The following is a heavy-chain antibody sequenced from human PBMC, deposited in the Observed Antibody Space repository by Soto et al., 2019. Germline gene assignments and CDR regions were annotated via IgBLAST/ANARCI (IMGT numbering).Heavy chain of an antibody. J-gene: IGHJ6*02. D-gene: IGHD1-26*01. CDR2: ISSSSSTI. V-gene: IGHV3-48*02. CDR3: ARDRAGDQYGLDV. Sequence: GGSLRISCAASGFTFSSYSMNWVRQAPGKGLEWVSYISSSSSTIYYVDSVKGRFTISRDNAKNSLYLQMNSLRDEDTAVYYWARDRAGDQYGLDVWGQGTTVTVSS. CDR1: GFTFSSYS.